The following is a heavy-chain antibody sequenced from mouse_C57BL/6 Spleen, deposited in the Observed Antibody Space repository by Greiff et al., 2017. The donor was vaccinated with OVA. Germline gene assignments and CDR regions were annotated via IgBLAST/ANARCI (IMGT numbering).Heavy chain of an antibody. CDR3: AREDGYYEGGYVDY. J-gene: IGHJ2*01. CDR1: GYAFSSSW. CDR2: IYPGDGDT. V-gene: IGHV1-82*01. Sequence: QVQLQQSGPELVKPGASVKISCKASGYAFSSSWMNWVKQRPGKGLEWIGRIYPGDGDTNYNGKFKGKATLTADKSSSTAYMQLSSLTSEDSAVYFCAREDGYYEGGYVDYWGQGTTLTVSS. D-gene: IGHD2-3*01.